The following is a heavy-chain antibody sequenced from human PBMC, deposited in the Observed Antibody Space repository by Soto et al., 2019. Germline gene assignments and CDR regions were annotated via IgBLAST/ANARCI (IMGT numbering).Heavy chain of an antibody. J-gene: IGHJ6*02. D-gene: IGHD2-15*01. CDR2: IIPIFGTA. CDR1: GGTFSSYA. CDR3: ARSQGGSSSLDVYYYYYYGIDV. V-gene: IGHV1-69*01. Sequence: QVQLVQSGAEVKKPGSSVKVSCKAPGGTFSSYAISWVRQAPGQGLEWMGGIIPIFGTAKYAQKCQGRVTITADESTSTGYMELSRLRSEDTAVSYCARSQGGSSSLDVYYYYYYGIDVWGQGTTVTVSS.